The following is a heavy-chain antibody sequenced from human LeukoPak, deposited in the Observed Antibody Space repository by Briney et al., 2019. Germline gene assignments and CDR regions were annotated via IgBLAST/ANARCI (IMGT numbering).Heavy chain of an antibody. CDR1: GGSIRSYH. D-gene: IGHD4-23*01. J-gene: IGHJ4*02. CDR2: ISYSGSA. Sequence: SETLSLTCTVSGGSIRSYHWSWIRQPPGKGLEWIGYISYSGSANYNPSLKSRVTISVDTSRNQFSLKLGFVTAADTAVYFCVRLSVVTAFDYWGQGTLVTVSS. V-gene: IGHV4-59*08. CDR3: VRLSVVTAFDY.